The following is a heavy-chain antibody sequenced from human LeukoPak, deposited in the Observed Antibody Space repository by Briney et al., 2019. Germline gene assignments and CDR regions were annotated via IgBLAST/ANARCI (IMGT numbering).Heavy chain of an antibody. CDR1: GDSVSSNSAA. CDR2: THYRSKWYN. Sequence: SQTLSLTCAISGDSVSSNSAAWSWIRQSPSRGLEWLGRTHYRSKWYNDYAVSVKSRIIINPDPSKNQFSLHLNSVTPEDTAVYYCARGFGDWGLNYWGQGTLVTVSS. CDR3: ARGFGDWGLNY. V-gene: IGHV6-1*01. J-gene: IGHJ4*02. D-gene: IGHD2-21*02.